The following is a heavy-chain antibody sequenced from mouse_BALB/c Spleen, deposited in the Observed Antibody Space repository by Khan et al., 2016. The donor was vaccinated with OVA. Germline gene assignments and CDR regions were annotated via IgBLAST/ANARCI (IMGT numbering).Heavy chain of an antibody. V-gene: IGHV1S135*01. Sequence: VQLQQPGPELMKPGASVKISCKASGYSFTSYYIHWVKQSPGKSLEWIGYIDPFNGSTSYNQKFKGKATLSVDKSSSTAYMHLSSLTSEDSAVYCGARHVYGAWFAYWGQGTLVTVSA. CDR3: ARHVYGAWFAY. J-gene: IGHJ3*01. D-gene: IGHD2-2*01. CDR1: GYSFTSYY. CDR2: IDPFNGST.